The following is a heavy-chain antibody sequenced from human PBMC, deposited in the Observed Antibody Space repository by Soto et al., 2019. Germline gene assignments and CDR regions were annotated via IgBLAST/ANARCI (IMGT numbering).Heavy chain of an antibody. CDR3: ARVLITVVLGLITFGYPDY. CDR1: GFSLSTSGMC. Sequence: SGPTLVNPTQTLTLTCTFSGFSLSTSGMCVSWIRQPPGKALEWLGLIDWDDDKFYSTSLKTRLTISKDTSKNQVVLRMTNMDPVDTATYYCARVLITVVLGLITFGYPDYWGQGALVTVSS. J-gene: IGHJ4*02. CDR2: IDWDDDK. V-gene: IGHV2-70*01. D-gene: IGHD3-10*01.